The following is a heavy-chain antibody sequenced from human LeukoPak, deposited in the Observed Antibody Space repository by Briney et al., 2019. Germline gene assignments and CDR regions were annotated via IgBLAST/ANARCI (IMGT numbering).Heavy chain of an antibody. CDR1: GFTFSSYG. CDR2: IQYDGSNK. Sequence: PGGSLRLSCAASGFTFSSYGMHWVRQAPGKGLEWVAFIQYDGSNKYYADSVKGRFTISRDNSKNTLFLQMNSLRPEDAAVFYCAKDPLGYCSRASCRYLDYWGQGTLVTVSS. J-gene: IGHJ4*02. CDR3: AKDPLGYCSRASCRYLDY. V-gene: IGHV3-30*02. D-gene: IGHD2-2*01.